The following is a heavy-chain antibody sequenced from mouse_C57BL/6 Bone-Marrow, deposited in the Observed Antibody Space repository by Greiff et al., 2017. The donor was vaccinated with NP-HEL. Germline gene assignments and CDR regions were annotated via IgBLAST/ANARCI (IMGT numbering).Heavy chain of an antibody. J-gene: IGHJ2*01. CDR2: ISGGGGNT. D-gene: IGHD1-1*01. CDR1: GFTFSSYT. Sequence: EVMLVESGGGLVKPGGSLKLSCAASGFTFSSYTMSWVRQTPEKRLEWVATISGGGGNTYYPDSVKGRFTISRDNAKNTLYLQMSSLRSEDTALYYCARHSYYYGSLFDYWGQGTTLTVSS. V-gene: IGHV5-9*01. CDR3: ARHSYYYGSLFDY.